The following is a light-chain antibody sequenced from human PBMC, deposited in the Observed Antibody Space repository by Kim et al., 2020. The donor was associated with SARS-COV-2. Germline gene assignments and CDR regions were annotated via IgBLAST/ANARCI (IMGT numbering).Light chain of an antibody. Sequence: QSALTQPASVSGSPGQSITISCTGTSSDVGGYNYVSWYQQHPGKAPKLMISDVSKRPSGVSNRFSGSKSGNTASLTISGIQAEDEADYYCSSYTSSSTSWVFGGGTKL. V-gene: IGLV2-14*01. J-gene: IGLJ3*02. CDR2: DVS. CDR1: SSDVGGYNY. CDR3: SSYTSSSTSWV.